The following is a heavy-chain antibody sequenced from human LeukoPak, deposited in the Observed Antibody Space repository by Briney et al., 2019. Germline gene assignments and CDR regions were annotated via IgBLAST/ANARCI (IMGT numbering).Heavy chain of an antibody. CDR3: ARDAMLNYDILTGYYGIDY. V-gene: IGHV3-11*06. J-gene: IGHJ4*02. CDR1: GFTFSDYY. CDR2: ISSSSSYT. D-gene: IGHD3-9*01. Sequence: GGSLRLSCAASGFTFSDYYMSWIRQAPGKGLEWVSYISSSSSYTNYADSVKGRFTISRDKAKNSLYLQMNSLRAEDTAVYYCARDAMLNYDILTGYYGIDYWGQGTLVTVSS.